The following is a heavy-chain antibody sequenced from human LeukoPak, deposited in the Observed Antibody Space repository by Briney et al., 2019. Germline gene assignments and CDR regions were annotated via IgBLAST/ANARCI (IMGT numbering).Heavy chain of an antibody. D-gene: IGHD2-2*01. CDR1: GGSFSGYY. CDR2: INHSGST. V-gene: IGHV4-34*01. J-gene: IGHJ4*02. Sequence: SETLSLTCAVYGGSFSGYYWSWIRQPPGKGLEWIGEINHSGSTNYNPSLKSRVTISVDTSKNQFSLKLSSVTAADTAVYYCARCSSTSCYWFPYFDYWGQGTLVTVSS. CDR3: ARCSSTSCYWFPYFDY.